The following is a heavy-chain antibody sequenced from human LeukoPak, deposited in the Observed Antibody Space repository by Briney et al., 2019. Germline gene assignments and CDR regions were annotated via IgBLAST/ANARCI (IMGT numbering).Heavy chain of an antibody. V-gene: IGHV3-23*01. J-gene: IGHJ4*02. CDR2: IAGSGGNT. Sequence: GGSLRLSCAASGFTFSTYGMSWVRQAPGNGLEWVAAIAGSGGNTNYADSVKGRFTISRDNSKNTLYLQMNSLRAEDTAVYYCAKGHYDCGFYYYFDYWGQGTLVTVSS. CDR1: GFTFSTYG. D-gene: IGHD3-22*01. CDR3: AKGHYDCGFYYYFDY.